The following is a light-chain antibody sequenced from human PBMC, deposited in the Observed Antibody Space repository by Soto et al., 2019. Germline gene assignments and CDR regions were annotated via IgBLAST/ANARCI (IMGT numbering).Light chain of an antibody. CDR1: QSVSSTY. J-gene: IGKJ1*01. V-gene: IGKV3D-20*02. CDR3: QQRSNWPPWT. Sequence: ELVLTQSPGTLSLSPGARATLSCRASQSVSSTYLAWYQQKPGQAPRLLISGASSRAAGIPDRFSGSGSGTDFTLTIRSLEPEDLAVYYCQQRSNWPPWTFGQGIKVDIK. CDR2: GAS.